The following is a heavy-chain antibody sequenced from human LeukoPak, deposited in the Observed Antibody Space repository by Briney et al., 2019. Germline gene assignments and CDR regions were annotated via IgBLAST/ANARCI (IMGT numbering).Heavy chain of an antibody. CDR3: ARELGYCSGDSCSFYYYMDL. D-gene: IGHD2-15*01. V-gene: IGHV4-39*07. J-gene: IGHJ6*03. CDR2: IYYSGST. Sequence: PSETLSLTCTVSGGSISSSSYYWGWIRQPPGKGLEWIGSIYYSGSTYYNPSLKSRVTISVDTSRNQFSLKLSSVTAADTAVYYCARELGYCSGDSCSFYYYMDLWGKGTTVSVSS. CDR1: GGSISSSSYY.